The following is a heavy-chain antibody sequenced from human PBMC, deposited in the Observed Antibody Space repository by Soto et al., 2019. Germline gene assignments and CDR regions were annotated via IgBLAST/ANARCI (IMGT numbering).Heavy chain of an antibody. CDR1: GFAFNGFA. D-gene: IGHD2-2*01. CDR3: ARLRTSWANDAFDV. CDR2: IRTRSSDYAT. J-gene: IGHJ3*01. V-gene: IGHV3-73*02. Sequence: VQLVESGGGLVLPGESLKLSCAASGFAFNGFALHWIRQAPGKRLEWLGRIRTRSSDYATEYGASVRGRFTIPRDDSQKTAYLQMKSMETEDTAMYYCARLRTSWANDAFDVWGLGTLVIVSS.